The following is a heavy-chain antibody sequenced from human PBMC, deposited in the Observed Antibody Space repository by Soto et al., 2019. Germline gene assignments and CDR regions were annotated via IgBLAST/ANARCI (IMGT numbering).Heavy chain of an antibody. Sequence: SETLSLTCAVSGGSFTSNNWWTWVRQPPGQGLEWIGEIYRTGSTNYNPSLKSRVTISLDKSENQFSLKVTSLTAADTDVYYCESRDPGTSVDYWGQGTLVTVSS. D-gene: IGHD1-7*01. CDR3: ESRDPGTSVDY. CDR1: GGSFTSNNW. J-gene: IGHJ4*02. CDR2: IYRTGST. V-gene: IGHV4-4*02.